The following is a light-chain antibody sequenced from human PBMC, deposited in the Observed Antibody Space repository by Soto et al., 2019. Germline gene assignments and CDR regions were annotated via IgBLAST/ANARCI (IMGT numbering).Light chain of an antibody. CDR2: DVT. CDR3: SSYAGSSVPVA. CDR1: SSDVGGYNF. J-gene: IGLJ2*01. V-gene: IGLV2-8*01. Sequence: QSALTQPPSASGSPGQSVTISCTGASSDVGGYNFVSWYQQNPGKAPKLMIYDVTKRPSGVPDRFSGSKSGNTASLTVSGLQADDEADYYCSSYAGSSVPVAFGGGTKLTVL.